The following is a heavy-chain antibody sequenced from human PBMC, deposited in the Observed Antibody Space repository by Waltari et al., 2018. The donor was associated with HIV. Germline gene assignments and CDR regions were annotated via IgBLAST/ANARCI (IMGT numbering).Heavy chain of an antibody. V-gene: IGHV3-23*01. CDR2: IAGGSET. CDR3: VKDSGRAADVFDL. J-gene: IGHJ3*01. CDR1: GFIFTDFA. D-gene: IGHD3-10*01. Sequence: QLLESGGGLVETGGALRLSCAASGFIFTDFAMDWVRQAPGKGLDWVSAIAGGSETFYADSVKGRFTISRDNSENTLYLQMNSLRSDDAAVYYCVKDSGRAADVFDLWGQGTMVTVSS.